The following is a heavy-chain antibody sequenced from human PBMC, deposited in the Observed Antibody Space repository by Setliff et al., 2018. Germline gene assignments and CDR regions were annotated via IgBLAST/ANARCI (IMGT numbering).Heavy chain of an antibody. CDR3: VRVKKEYSYGYGAYYNYMDV. CDR1: GFSFSSYT. J-gene: IGHJ6*03. CDR2: LDISSTYI. V-gene: IGHV3-21*01. Sequence: GGSLRLSCAASGFSFSSYTMNWVRQAPGKGLEWVSSLDISSTYIYYADSVKGRFTISRDNAKNSLYLQMNSLKVEDTAVYYCVRVKKEYSYGYGAYYNYMDVWGEGTTVTIS. D-gene: IGHD5-18*01.